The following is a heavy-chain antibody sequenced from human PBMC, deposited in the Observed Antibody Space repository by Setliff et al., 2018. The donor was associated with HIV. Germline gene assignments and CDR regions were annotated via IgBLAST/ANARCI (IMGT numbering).Heavy chain of an antibody. V-gene: IGHV1-2*06. D-gene: IGHD3-16*01. Sequence: ASVKVSCKASGYTFTAYYMHWVRQAPGQGLEWMGRIIPNSGGTNYAQKFQGRVTMTRDTSISTAYMELTRLRSDDTAVYYCAKVLYYDYVWGSYDPLYYFDVWGKGTTVTVSS. J-gene: IGHJ6*03. CDR1: GYTFTAYY. CDR2: IIPNSGGT. CDR3: AKVLYYDYVWGSYDPLYYFDV.